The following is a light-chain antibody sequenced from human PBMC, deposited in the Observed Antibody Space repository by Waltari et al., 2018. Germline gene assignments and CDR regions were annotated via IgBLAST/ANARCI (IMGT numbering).Light chain of an antibody. CDR3: QQRSNWSLT. CDR2: EAS. V-gene: IGKV3-11*01. J-gene: IGKJ4*01. CDR1: QSVSSY. Sequence: EIVLTQSPATLSLSQGERAPISCRASQSVSSYLAWYQQKPGQAPRLLIYEASNRATGIPARFSGSGSRTDFTRTISSLEPEDFAVYYCQQRSNWSLTFGGGTKVEIK.